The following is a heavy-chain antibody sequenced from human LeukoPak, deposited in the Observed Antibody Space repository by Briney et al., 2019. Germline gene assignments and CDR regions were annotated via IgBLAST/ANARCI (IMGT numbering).Heavy chain of an antibody. J-gene: IGHJ3*02. V-gene: IGHV3-21*01. D-gene: IGHD3-10*01. CDR2: ISSSSSHI. CDR3: ARDLGSGSGPWIPDAFDI. Sequence: GGSLRLSCAASGFTFSSYGMHWVRQAPGKGLEWVSSISSSSSHIYYADSVKGRFTISRDNAKNSLYLQMNSLRAEDTAVYYCARDLGSGSGPWIPDAFDIWGQGTMVTVSS. CDR1: GFTFSSYG.